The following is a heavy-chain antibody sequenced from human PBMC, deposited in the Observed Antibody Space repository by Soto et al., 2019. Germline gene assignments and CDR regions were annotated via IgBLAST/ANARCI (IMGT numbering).Heavy chain of an antibody. CDR3: ARGAFLEWLLFPNWFDP. J-gene: IGHJ5*02. V-gene: IGHV4-59*01. CDR2: IYYSGST. Sequence: SETLSLTCTVSGGSISSYYWSWIRQPPGKGLEWIGYIYYSGSTNYNPSLKSRVTISVDTSKNQFSLKLSSVTAADTAVYYCARGAFLEWLLFPNWFDPWGQGTLVTVSS. D-gene: IGHD3-3*02. CDR1: GGSISSYY.